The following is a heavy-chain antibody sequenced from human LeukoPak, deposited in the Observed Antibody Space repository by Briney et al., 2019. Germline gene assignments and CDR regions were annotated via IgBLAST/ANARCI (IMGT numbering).Heavy chain of an antibody. CDR3: ARAPGSYYDSSGYRFDY. J-gene: IGHJ4*02. V-gene: IGHV4-30-2*01. CDR2: IYHSGST. D-gene: IGHD3-22*01. CDR1: GGSISSGGYS. Sequence: PSETLSLTCAVSGGSISSGGYSWSWIRQPPGQGLEWIGYIYHSGSTYYNPSLKSRVTISVDRSKNQFSLKLSSVTAADTAVYYCARAPGSYYDSSGYRFDYWGQGTLVTVSS.